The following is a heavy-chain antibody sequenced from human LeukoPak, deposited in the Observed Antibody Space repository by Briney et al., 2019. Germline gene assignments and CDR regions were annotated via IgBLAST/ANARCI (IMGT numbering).Heavy chain of an antibody. CDR3: ARDSGYFDGMDV. CDR1: GFTFSSYG. Sequence: GGSLRLSCAASGFTFSSYGMHWVRQAPGKGLEWVAVISYDGSNKYYADSVKGRFTISRDNSKNTLYLQMNSLRAEDTAVYYCARDSGYFDGMDVWGQGTTVTVSS. J-gene: IGHJ6*02. CDR2: ISYDGSNK. D-gene: IGHD3-9*01. V-gene: IGHV3-30*03.